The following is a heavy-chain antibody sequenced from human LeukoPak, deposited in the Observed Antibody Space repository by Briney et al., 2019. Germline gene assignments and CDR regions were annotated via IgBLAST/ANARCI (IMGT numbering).Heavy chain of an antibody. CDR1: GFTFSSYG. CDR3: AKDVGYYDSSGYYFVPLRTPLDGVDY. Sequence: PGGSLRLSCAASGFTFSSYGMHWVRQAPGKGLEWVAFIRYDGSNKYYADSVKGRFTNSRDNSKNTLYLQMNSLRAEDTAVYYCAKDVGYYDSSGYYFVPLRTPLDGVDYWGQGTLVTVSS. CDR2: IRYDGSNK. D-gene: IGHD3-22*01. V-gene: IGHV3-30*02. J-gene: IGHJ4*02.